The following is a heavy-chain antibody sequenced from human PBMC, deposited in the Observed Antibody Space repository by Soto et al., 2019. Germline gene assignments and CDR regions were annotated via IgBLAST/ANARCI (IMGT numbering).Heavy chain of an antibody. J-gene: IGHJ1*01. CDR3: ARGYSSGWCWTCADGYFQH. Sequence: QVQLVQSGAEVKKPGASVKVSCKASGYTFTSYGISWVRQAPGQGLEWMGWISAYNGNTNYAQKLKGRVTMTTDTSTSTAYMELRSLGSDDTAVYYCARGYSSGWCWTCADGYFQHWGQGTLVTVSS. CDR2: ISAYNGNT. CDR1: GYTFTSYG. D-gene: IGHD6-19*01. V-gene: IGHV1-18*01.